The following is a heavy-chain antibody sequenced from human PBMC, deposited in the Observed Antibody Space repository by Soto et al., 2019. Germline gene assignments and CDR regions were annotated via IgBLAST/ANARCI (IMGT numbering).Heavy chain of an antibody. CDR3: ARGRWLQLPYYGMDV. V-gene: IGHV3-33*01. J-gene: IGHJ6*02. Sequence: ESGGGVVQPGRSLRLSCAASGFTFSSYGMHWVRQAPGKGLEWVAVIWYDGSNKYYADSVKGRFTISRDNSKNTLYLQMNSLRAEDTAVYYCARGRWLQLPYYGMDVWGQGTTVTVSS. CDR2: IWYDGSNK. D-gene: IGHD5-12*01. CDR1: GFTFSSYG.